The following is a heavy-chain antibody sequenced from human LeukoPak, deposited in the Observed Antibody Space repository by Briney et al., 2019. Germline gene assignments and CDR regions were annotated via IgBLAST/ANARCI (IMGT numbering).Heavy chain of an antibody. CDR1: GGSISSYY. J-gene: IGHJ4*02. CDR3: ARQAWELLRGNYFDY. V-gene: IGHV4-59*08. D-gene: IGHD1-26*01. Sequence: SETLSLTCTVSGGSISSYYWSWIRQPPGKGLEWIGYIYYSGSTNYNPSLKSRVTISVDTSKNQFSLKPSSVTAADTAVYYCARQAWELLRGNYFDYWGQGTLVTVSS. CDR2: IYYSGST.